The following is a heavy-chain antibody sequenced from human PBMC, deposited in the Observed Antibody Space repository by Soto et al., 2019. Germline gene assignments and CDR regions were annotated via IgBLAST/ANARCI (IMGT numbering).Heavy chain of an antibody. D-gene: IGHD3-3*01. CDR2: IYHSGST. J-gene: IGHJ6*01. V-gene: IGHV4-4*02. Sequence: SETLSLTCAVSGGSISSSNWWSWVRQPPGKGLEWIGEIYHSGSTNYNPSLKSRVTISVDKSKNQFSLKLSSVTAADTAVYYCARGRIKIFGVVSYKGMDVWGQGTSGSVS. CDR1: GGSISSSNW. CDR3: ARGRIKIFGVVSYKGMDV.